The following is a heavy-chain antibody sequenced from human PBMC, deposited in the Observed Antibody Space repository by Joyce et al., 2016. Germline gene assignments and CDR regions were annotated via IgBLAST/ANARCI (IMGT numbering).Heavy chain of an antibody. J-gene: IGHJ4*02. CDR2: IYYTGST. Sequence: QVQLQESGPGLVKPSETLSLTCTVSGSSISSYYWSWIRQPPGKGLEWIGYIYYTGSTDYNPSLKSRVTMSVDTYKNQFSLKLDSVTAADTAIYYCARDSVGPTLLFDYWGQGSLVTVSS. V-gene: IGHV4-59*01. D-gene: IGHD1-26*01. CDR3: ARDSVGPTLLFDY. CDR1: GSSISSYY.